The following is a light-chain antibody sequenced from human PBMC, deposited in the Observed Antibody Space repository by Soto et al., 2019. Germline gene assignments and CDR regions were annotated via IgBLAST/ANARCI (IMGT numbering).Light chain of an antibody. CDR1: QGIGST. J-gene: IGKJ4*01. CDR2: GAS. CDR3: QRYNNWPLT. Sequence: EIVLTQFPGTLSLSPGERATLSCMASQGIGSTLAWYQQKPGQTPRLLIYGASTRATGVPARFSGSGSGTEFTLTINSLQSEDFAVYYCQRYNNWPLTFGGGTKV. V-gene: IGKV3-15*01.